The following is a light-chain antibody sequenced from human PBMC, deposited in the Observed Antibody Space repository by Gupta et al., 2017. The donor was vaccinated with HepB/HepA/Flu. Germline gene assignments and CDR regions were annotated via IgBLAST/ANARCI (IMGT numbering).Light chain of an antibody. CDR2: GKN. CDR3: NSRDSSGNHLRV. J-gene: IGLJ1*01. CDR1: SLRSYY. V-gene: IGLV3-19*01. Sequence: SSELTQDPAVSVALGQTVRITCQGESLRSYYASWYQQKPGQAPILVIYGKNNRPSGIPDRFSGSSSGNTASLTITGAQAEDEADYYCNSRDSSGNHLRVFGTGTKVTVL.